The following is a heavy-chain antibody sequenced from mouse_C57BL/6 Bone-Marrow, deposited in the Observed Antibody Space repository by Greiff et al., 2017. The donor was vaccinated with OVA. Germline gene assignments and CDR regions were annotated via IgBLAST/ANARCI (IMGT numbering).Heavy chain of an antibody. Sequence: EVKVEESGGGLVQPGGSLKLSCAASGFTFSDYGMAWVRQAPRKGPEWVAFISNLAYSIYYADTVTGRFTISRENAKNTLYLEMSSLRSEDTAMYYCARPDSNYAYAMDYWGQGTSVTVSS. J-gene: IGHJ4*01. CDR3: ARPDSNYAYAMDY. V-gene: IGHV5-15*04. D-gene: IGHD2-5*01. CDR1: GFTFSDYG. CDR2: ISNLAYSI.